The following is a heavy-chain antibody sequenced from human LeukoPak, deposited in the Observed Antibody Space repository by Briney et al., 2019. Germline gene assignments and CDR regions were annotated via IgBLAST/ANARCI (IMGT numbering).Heavy chain of an antibody. CDR3: ARGAWALRFSN. CDR1: GGSFSGYY. CDR2: INHSGGT. J-gene: IGHJ4*02. V-gene: IGHV4-34*01. D-gene: IGHD3-3*01. Sequence: SETLSLTCAVYGGSFSGYYWSWIRQPPGKGLEWIGEINHSGGTNYNPSLKSRVTISADTSKDQFSLKVSSVTAADTAVYLCARGAWALRFSNWGQGTLVTVSS.